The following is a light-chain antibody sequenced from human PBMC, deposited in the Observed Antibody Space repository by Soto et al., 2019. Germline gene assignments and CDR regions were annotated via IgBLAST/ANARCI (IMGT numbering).Light chain of an antibody. CDR2: AAS. CDR3: QQYNSYSAT. V-gene: IGKV1-16*01. Sequence: DIQMAQSPSSLSASLADRVTITCRASQGISNYLDWYQQKPGKVPKLLIYAASSLHSGVPSRFSGSGSGTEFTLTISSLQPDDFATYYCQQYNSYSATFGQGTKVDNK. CDR1: QGISNY. J-gene: IGKJ1*01.